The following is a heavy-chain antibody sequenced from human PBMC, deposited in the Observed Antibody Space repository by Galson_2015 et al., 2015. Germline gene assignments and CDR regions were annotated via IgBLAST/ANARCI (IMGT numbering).Heavy chain of an antibody. J-gene: IGHJ6*01. CDR3: ARGFEYQFSQYFYGLDV. CDR1: EFTFSAYV. D-gene: IGHD2-2*01. Sequence: SLRLSCAASEFTFSAYVMHWVRQAPGKGLEWVALISDDGSERYYADSFKGRFTVSRDNSNSTLYLQMTSLRGEDTAVYYCARGFEYQFSQYFYGLDVWGLGTTVTVSS. V-gene: IGHV3-30*03. CDR2: ISDDGSER.